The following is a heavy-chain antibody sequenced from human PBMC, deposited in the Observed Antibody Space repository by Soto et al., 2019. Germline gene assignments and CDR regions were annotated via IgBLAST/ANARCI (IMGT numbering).Heavy chain of an antibody. CDR3: ARVYGDYGGFFEY. D-gene: IGHD4-17*01. V-gene: IGHV1-69*02. CDR2: IIPILGIA. CDR1: GGTFSSYT. Sequence: ASVKVSCKASGGTFSSYTISWVRQAPGQGLEWMGRIIPILGIANYAQKFQGRVTITADKSTSTAYMELSSLRAEDMAVYYCARVYGDYGGFFEYWGQGTQVTVSS. J-gene: IGHJ4*02.